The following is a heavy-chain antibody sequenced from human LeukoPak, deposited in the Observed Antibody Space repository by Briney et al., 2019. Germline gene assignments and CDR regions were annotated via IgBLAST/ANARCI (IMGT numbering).Heavy chain of an antibody. CDR1: GYSISSGYY. CDR3: ARGVSMPYDY. Sequence: PSETLSLTCAVSGYSISSGYYWGWIRQPPGKGLEWIGSIYHSGSTYYNPSLKSRVTISVDTSKNQFSLKLSSVTAADTAVYYCARGVSMPYDYWGQGTLVTVSS. D-gene: IGHD2/OR15-2a*01. CDR2: IYHSGST. V-gene: IGHV4-38-2*01. J-gene: IGHJ4*02.